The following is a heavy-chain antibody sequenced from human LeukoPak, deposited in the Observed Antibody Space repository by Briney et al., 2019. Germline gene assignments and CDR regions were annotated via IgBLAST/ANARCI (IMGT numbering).Heavy chain of an antibody. CDR2: ISSSSSYI. D-gene: IGHD4-17*01. J-gene: IGHJ6*02. CDR1: GFTFSSYS. CDR3: ARLYGDYAGDYYYGMDV. Sequence: PGGSLRLSCAASGFTFSSYSVNWVRQAPGKGLEWVSSISSSSSYIYYADSVKGRFTISRDNAKNSLYLQMNSLRAEDTAVYYCARLYGDYAGDYYYGMDVWGQGTTVTVSS. V-gene: IGHV3-21*01.